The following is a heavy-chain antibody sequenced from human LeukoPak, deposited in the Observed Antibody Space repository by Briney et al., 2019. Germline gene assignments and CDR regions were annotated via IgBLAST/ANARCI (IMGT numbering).Heavy chain of an antibody. CDR3: ARGPPSLTGYLFDI. V-gene: IGHV4-61*02. D-gene: IGHD3-9*01. CDR1: GNSISSYNYY. CDR2: VYPSGNT. Sequence: PSETLSLTCTVSGNSISSYNYYWSWVRQPAGKGLEWIGRVYPSGNTNYNPYNPSLTGRVTISIDASRNQFSLKLSSVTAADTAVYYCARGPPSLTGYLFDIWGQGTMVTVSS. J-gene: IGHJ3*02.